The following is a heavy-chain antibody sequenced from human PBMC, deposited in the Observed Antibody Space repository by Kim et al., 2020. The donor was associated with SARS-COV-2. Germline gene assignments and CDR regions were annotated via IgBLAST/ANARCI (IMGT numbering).Heavy chain of an antibody. D-gene: IGHD3-10*01. CDR3: VRDPSGWGLDV. CDR1: GFTFTNYD. CDR2: LRADGNI. J-gene: IGHJ6*02. V-gene: IGHV3-13*01. Sequence: GGSLRLSCVGSGFTFTNYDMHWVRQTTAKGLEWVSILRADGNIEVSDSVKGRFTVTRDNTKDTVYLQMHSLRVGDTAVYYCVRDPSGWGLDVWGRGTTVTVSS.